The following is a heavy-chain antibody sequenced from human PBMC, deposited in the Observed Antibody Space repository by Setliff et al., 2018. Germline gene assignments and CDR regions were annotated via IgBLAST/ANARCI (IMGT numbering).Heavy chain of an antibody. D-gene: IGHD2-2*01. CDR2: INPNTGAA. V-gene: IGHV1-2*02. Sequence: GAPVKVSCKAFGYPFTGYYYNHWVRQAPGQGPEWMGWINPNTGAATYAQQFQGRVTMTRDMSLRTVYLDLSGLTSDDTAVYYCTRDPTGSTFYTFQFYMDVWGKGTTVTVSS. CDR3: TRDPTGSTFYTFQFYMDV. J-gene: IGHJ6*03. CDR1: GYPFTGYY.